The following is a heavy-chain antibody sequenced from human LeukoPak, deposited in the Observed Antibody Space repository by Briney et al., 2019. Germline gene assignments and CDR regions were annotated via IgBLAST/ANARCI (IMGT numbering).Heavy chain of an antibody. CDR3: ASRHCSGGDCYFAGADPFDH. CDR1: GFTVSSTY. CDR2: IYKDGKI. Sequence: GGSLRLSCAASGFTVSSTYVSWVRQAPRKGLEWVSVIYKDGKIYYIDSVKGRFTISRDTSKNTLYLQMNSLRVEDTAVYYCASRHCSGGDCYFAGADPFDHWGQGTLVTVSS. V-gene: IGHV3-53*01. D-gene: IGHD2-21*01. J-gene: IGHJ4*02.